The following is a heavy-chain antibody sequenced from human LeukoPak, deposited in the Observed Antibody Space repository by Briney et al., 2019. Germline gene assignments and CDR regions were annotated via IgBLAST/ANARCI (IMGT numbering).Heavy chain of an antibody. D-gene: IGHD3-22*01. CDR3: AKEFYDSSGYRSRCDY. J-gene: IGHJ4*02. CDR2: ISGSGDKK. V-gene: IGHV3-23*01. Sequence: GGSLRLSCAASGFAFSTYAMSWVRQAPGRGLEWVSAISGSGDKKSYADSVKGRFTISRANSKNTLYLQMNSLRAEDTAVYYCAKEFYDSSGYRSRCDYWGQGTLVTVSS. CDR1: GFAFSTYA.